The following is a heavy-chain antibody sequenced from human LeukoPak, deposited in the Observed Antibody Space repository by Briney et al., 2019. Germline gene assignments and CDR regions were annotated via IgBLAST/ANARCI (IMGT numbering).Heavy chain of an antibody. Sequence: GGSLRLSCAASGFTFSTYAMTWVRQAPGKGLEWVSLISGTGGSTYYADSVKGRFTISRDNSKNTLYLQMNSLRAEDTAVYYCARGLAVAGTAVDYWGQGTLVTVSS. CDR2: ISGTGGST. V-gene: IGHV3-23*01. CDR3: ARGLAVAGTAVDY. J-gene: IGHJ4*02. CDR1: GFTFSTYA. D-gene: IGHD6-19*01.